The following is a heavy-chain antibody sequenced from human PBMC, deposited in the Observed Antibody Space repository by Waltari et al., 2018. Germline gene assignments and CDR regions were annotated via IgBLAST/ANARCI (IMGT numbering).Heavy chain of an antibody. V-gene: IGHV3-74*01. CDR3: ARGARRTSVTTGWWYFDV. CDR2: RNSDGSST. Sequence: QAPGKGVGWAQRRNSDGSSTSDADAVKGRFTISKDNAKNTLYLQMNSLRAEDTAIYYCARGARRTSVTTGWWYFDVWGRGTLVTVSS. J-gene: IGHJ2*01. D-gene: IGHD4-17*01.